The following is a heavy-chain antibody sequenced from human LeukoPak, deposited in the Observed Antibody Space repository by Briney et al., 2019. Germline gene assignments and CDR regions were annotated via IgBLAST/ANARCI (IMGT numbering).Heavy chain of an antibody. Sequence: PSDTLSLTCTVSGGSISSGGYYWSWIRQPPGKGLEWIGYIYHSGSTYYNPSLKSRVTISVDRSKNQFSLKLSSVTAADTAVYYCARKGCSSTSCPPHGGAFDIWGQGTMVTVSS. D-gene: IGHD2-2*01. CDR2: IYHSGST. V-gene: IGHV4-30-2*01. CDR3: ARKGCSSTSCPPHGGAFDI. CDR1: GGSISSGGYY. J-gene: IGHJ3*02.